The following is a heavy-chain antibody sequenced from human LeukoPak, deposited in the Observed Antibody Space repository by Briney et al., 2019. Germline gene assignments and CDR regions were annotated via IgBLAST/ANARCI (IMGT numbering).Heavy chain of an antibody. J-gene: IGHJ4*02. CDR1: GFTFSSYG. CDR3: ARELAAGGVLDKFDY. D-gene: IGHD6-13*01. CDR2: ISSGSGYI. Sequence: PGGSLRLSCAASGFTFSSYGMHWVRQPPGKGLEWVSSISSGSGYIYYADSVKGRFTISRDNAKNSLYLQMNSLRAEDTAVYYCARELAAGGVLDKFDYWGQGTLATVSS. V-gene: IGHV3-21*01.